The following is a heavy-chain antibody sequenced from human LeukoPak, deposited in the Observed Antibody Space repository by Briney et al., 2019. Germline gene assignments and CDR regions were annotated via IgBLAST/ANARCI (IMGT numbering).Heavy chain of an antibody. D-gene: IGHD1/OR15-1a*01. CDR3: PRFSLGNKGGDAFDI. Sequence: PGESLKISCKGSGYSFTSYWSGWVRQMPGKGLEWMGIIYPGDSDTIYSPSFKGQVTISADKSISTAYLQWSSLKSSETAMYYCPRFSLGNKGGDAFDIWGQGTMVTVSS. CDR2: IYPGDSDT. V-gene: IGHV5-51*01. J-gene: IGHJ3*02. CDR1: GYSFTSYW.